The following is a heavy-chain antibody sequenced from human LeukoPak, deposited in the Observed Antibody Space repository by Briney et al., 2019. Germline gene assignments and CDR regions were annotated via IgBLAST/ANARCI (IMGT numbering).Heavy chain of an antibody. D-gene: IGHD4-17*01. CDR2: ISSDGSNK. J-gene: IGHJ4*02. CDR3: AKDQAAFGDYDFDY. Sequence: PGRSLRLSCAASGFTFSSYGMHWVRQAPGKGLDWVAVISSDGSNKHYADSVKGRSTISRDNSKNTLSLQMDSLRAEDTAVYYCAKDQAAFGDYDFDYWGQGTLVTVSP. V-gene: IGHV3-30*18. CDR1: GFTFSSYG.